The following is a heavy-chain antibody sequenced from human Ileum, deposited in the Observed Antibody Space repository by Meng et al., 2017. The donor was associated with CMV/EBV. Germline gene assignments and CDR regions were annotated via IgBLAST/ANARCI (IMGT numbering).Heavy chain of an antibody. Sequence: ADAGLTVSSSARSWVRRAPGKGLEWGSVVYSGGSTDYADSRKGRFTISRDNSKNTLYLKMNSLRAEDTAVYYCARDTTYGTGSWPDFWGQETLVTVSS. CDR2: VYSGGST. J-gene: IGHJ4*01. CDR3: ARDTTYGTGSWPDF. V-gene: IGHV3-53*01. CDR1: GLTVSSSA. D-gene: IGHD3-10*01.